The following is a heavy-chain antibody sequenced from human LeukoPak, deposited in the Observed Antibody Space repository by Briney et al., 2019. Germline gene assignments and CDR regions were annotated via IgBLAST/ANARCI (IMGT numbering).Heavy chain of an antibody. CDR3: ARDPRTDCSSTSCDAFDI. V-gene: IGHV4-31*03. CDR1: GGSISSGGYY. CDR2: IYYSGST. D-gene: IGHD2-2*01. Sequence: SQTLSLTCTVSGGSISSGGYYWSWIRQHPGKGLEWIGYIYYSGSTYYNPSLKSRVTISVDTSKSQFSLKLSSVTAADTAVYYCARDPRTDCSSTSCDAFDIWGQGTMVTVSS. J-gene: IGHJ3*02.